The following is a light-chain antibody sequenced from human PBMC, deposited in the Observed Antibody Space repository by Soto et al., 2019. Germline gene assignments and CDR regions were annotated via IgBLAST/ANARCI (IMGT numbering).Light chain of an antibody. J-gene: IGKJ1*01. Sequence: DIVMTQSPDSLAVSLGARATINCKSSRSLLSSANNKNYLAWYQQKPGQPPKLLIYWASTRESGVPDRFSGGGSRTDFTHTINSRQAEDVAVYYCQHYYETPLTFGQGTKVDIK. CDR3: QHYYETPLT. CDR1: RSLLSSANNKNY. CDR2: WAS. V-gene: IGKV4-1*01.